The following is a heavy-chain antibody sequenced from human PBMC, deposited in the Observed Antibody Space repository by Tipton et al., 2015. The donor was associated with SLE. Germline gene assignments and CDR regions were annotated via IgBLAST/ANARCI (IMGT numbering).Heavy chain of an antibody. Sequence: SLRLSCAASGFTFSSYGMHWVRQAPGKGLEWVAFIRYDGSNKYYADSVKGRFTISRDNSKNTLYLQMNSLRAEDTAVYYCAREVSEYSSSPVDIWGQGTMVTVSS. D-gene: IGHD6-13*01. CDR2: IRYDGSNK. CDR3: AREVSEYSSSPVDI. V-gene: IGHV3-30*02. CDR1: GFTFSSYG. J-gene: IGHJ3*02.